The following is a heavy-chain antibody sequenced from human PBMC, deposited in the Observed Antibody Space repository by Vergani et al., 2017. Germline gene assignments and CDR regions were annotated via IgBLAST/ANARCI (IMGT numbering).Heavy chain of an antibody. V-gene: IGHV3-23*01. CDR1: GFTFSTYN. Sequence: EVQLLESGGDLVQPGGSLRLSCFGSGFTFSTYNMHWVRQIPGKGLEWVSTLSASDRRTHYADSVKGRFTISRDNSKNTLYLQMKSLRPEDTAVYYCAKEGGGYCSGGTCYPEYWGQGTLVIVSS. CDR2: LSASDRRT. CDR3: AKEGGGYCSGGTCYPEY. J-gene: IGHJ4*02. D-gene: IGHD2-15*01.